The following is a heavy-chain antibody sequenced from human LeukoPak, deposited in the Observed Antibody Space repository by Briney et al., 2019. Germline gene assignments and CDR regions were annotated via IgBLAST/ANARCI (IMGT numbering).Heavy chain of an antibody. CDR1: GYTFTGYY. D-gene: IGHD6-13*01. V-gene: IGHV1-2*02. CDR3: ARQATSSSWYYDAFDI. Sequence: ASVKVSCKASGYTFTGYYMHWVRQAPGQGLEWMGWINPNSGGTNYAQKFQGRVTMTRDTSISTAYMELSRLRSDDTAVYYCARQATSSSWYYDAFDIWGQGTMVTVSS. CDR2: INPNSGGT. J-gene: IGHJ3*02.